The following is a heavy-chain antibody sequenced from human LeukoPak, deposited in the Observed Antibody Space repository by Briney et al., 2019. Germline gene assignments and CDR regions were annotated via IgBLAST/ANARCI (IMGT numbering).Heavy chain of an antibody. CDR1: GLTFSSYS. Sequence: GGSLRLSCAASGLTFSSYSMNWVRQAPGKGLEWVSSMSSSSSYIYYADSVKGRFTISRDNAKNSLYLQMNSLRAEDTAVYYCAREGGVISNDAFDIWGPGTMVTVSS. CDR2: MSSSSSYI. J-gene: IGHJ3*02. CDR3: AREGGVISNDAFDI. V-gene: IGHV3-21*01. D-gene: IGHD3-10*01.